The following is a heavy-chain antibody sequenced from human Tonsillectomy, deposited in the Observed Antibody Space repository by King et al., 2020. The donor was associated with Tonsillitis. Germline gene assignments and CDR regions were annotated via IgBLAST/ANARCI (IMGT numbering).Heavy chain of an antibody. CDR1: GFTFSGYG. Sequence: VQLVESGGGVVQPGRSLRLSCAASGFTFSGYGMHWVRQAPGKGLEWVAVISYDGDIKYYADSVKGRFTISRDNSKNTLYLQMNSLRAEDTAVYYCANTETSIRGVAWLGAFDMWGQGTMVTVSS. J-gene: IGHJ3*02. D-gene: IGHD3-3*02. CDR3: ANTETSIRGVAWLGAFDM. V-gene: IGHV3-30*18. CDR2: ISYDGDIK.